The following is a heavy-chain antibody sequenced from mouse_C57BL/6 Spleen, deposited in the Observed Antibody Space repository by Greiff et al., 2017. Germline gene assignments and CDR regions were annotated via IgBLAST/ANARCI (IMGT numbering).Heavy chain of an antibody. V-gene: IGHV1-64*01. Sequence: QVQLQQPGAELVKPGASVKLSCKASGYTFTSYWMHWVKQRPGQGLEWIGMIHPNSGSTNYNEKFKSKATLTVDKSSSTSYMQLSSLTSEDAAVYYCALYGNSAWFAYWGQGTLVTVST. CDR2: IHPNSGST. D-gene: IGHD2-1*01. CDR1: GYTFTSYW. CDR3: ALYGNSAWFAY. J-gene: IGHJ3*01.